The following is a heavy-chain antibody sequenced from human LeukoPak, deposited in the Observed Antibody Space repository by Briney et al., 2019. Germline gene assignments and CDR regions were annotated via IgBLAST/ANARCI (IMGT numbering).Heavy chain of an antibody. D-gene: IGHD3-10*01. CDR3: ARGRRGDTMVRGVRDYYMDV. CDR2: MNPNSGNT. J-gene: IGHJ6*03. V-gene: IGHV1-8*01. CDR1: GYTLTRYD. Sequence: ASVKVSCKASGYTLTRYDINWVRQATGQGLEWMGWMNPNSGNTGYAQKFQGRVTMTRNTSISTAYMELGSLRSEDTAVYYCARGRRGDTMVRGVRDYYMDVWGKGTTVTVSS.